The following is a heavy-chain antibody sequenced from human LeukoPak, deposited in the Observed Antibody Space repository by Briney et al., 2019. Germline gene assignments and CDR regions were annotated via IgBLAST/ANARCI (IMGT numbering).Heavy chain of an antibody. CDR2: IYYSGST. CDR1: GYSISSGYY. CDR3: AXHQXXRVXPAAGTAMNAFDI. V-gene: IGHV4-38-2*01. J-gene: IGHJ3*02. D-gene: IGHD2-2*01. Sequence: SETLSLTCAVSGYSISSGYYWGWIRQPPGKGLEWIGYIYYSGSTNYNPSLKSRVTISVDTSKNQFSLKLSSVTAADTAVYYCAXHQXXRVXPAAGTAMNAFDIWGQGTMVTVSS.